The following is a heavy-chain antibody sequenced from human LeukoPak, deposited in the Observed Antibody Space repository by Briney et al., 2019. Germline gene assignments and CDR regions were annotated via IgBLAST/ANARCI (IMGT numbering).Heavy chain of an antibody. V-gene: IGHV1-2*02. J-gene: IGHJ4*02. Sequence: ASVKVSCKASGYTFTGHYMHWVRQAPGQGLEWMGWINPDSGGTNYAQKFQGRVTMTRDTSISTAYLELSRLRSDDTAVYYCARISSGYCSGGSCNTKGYYLDYWGQGTLVTVSS. CDR1: GYTFTGHY. D-gene: IGHD2-15*01. CDR2: INPDSGGT. CDR3: ARISSGYCSGGSCNTKGYYLDY.